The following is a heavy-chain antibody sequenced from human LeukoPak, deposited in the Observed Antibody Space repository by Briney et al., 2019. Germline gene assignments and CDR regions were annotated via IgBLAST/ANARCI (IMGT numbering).Heavy chain of an antibody. CDR1: GFTFSDYY. V-gene: IGHV3-11*01. D-gene: IGHD3-22*01. J-gene: IGHJ4*02. CDR3: ARVSSTGYGVSSGLFY. Sequence: GGSLRLSCAASGFTFSDYYISWTRQAPGKGLEWVAYISGRDNILYSPASVKGGFTDSRDNANTSLSLQLNNLRAEDAAMYYCARVSSTGYGVSSGLFYWGQGTLVTVSS. CDR2: ISGRDNIL.